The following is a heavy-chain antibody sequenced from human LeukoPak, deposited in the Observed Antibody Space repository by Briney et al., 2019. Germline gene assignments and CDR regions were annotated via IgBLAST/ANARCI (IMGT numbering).Heavy chain of an antibody. V-gene: IGHV3-74*01. CDR3: ARGGDCKNDY. CDR2: INGAGSSI. D-gene: IGHD2-21*02. Sequence: TGGSLRLSCAASGFTFSSYWMHWVRHTPGKGLVWVSRINGAGSSISYADSVKGRVTISRDNAKNTLYLQMNNLRAEDTAVYYCARGGDCKNDYWGQGTLVTVSS. CDR1: GFTFSSYW. J-gene: IGHJ4*02.